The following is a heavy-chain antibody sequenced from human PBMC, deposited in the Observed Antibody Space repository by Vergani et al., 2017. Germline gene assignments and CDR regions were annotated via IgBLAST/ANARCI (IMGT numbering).Heavy chain of an antibody. V-gene: IGHV5-51*01. Sequence: EVQLVQSGAEVKKPGESLKISCQISGYSFTKYWIGWVRQMPGKGLEWMGIIHPADSDTRYSPSFQGQVTISVDKSISTAYLQRSSLRASDSAMYYCARLSGGDSSGSTCFRYWGQGTLVTVSS. CDR3: ARLSGGDSSGSTCFRY. D-gene: IGHD3-22*01. J-gene: IGHJ4*02. CDR2: IHPADSDT. CDR1: GYSFTKYW.